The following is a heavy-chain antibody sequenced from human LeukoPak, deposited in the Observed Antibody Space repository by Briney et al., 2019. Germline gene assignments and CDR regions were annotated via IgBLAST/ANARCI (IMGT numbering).Heavy chain of an antibody. V-gene: IGHV4-34*01. J-gene: IGHJ6*02. CDR1: GGSFSGYY. D-gene: IGHD6-13*01. CDR3: ARGAASWYSYYYGMDV. CDR2: INHSGGT. Sequence: SETLSLTCAVYGGSFSGYYWSWIRQPPGKGLEWIGEINHSGGTNYNPSLKSRVTISVDTSKNQFSLKLSSVTAADTAVYYCARGAASWYSYYYGMDVWGQGTTVTVSS.